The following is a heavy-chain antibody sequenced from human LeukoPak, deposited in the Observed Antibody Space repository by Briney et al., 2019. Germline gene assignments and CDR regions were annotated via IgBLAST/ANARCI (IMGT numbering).Heavy chain of an antibody. D-gene: IGHD5-12*01. CDR2: ISSSGSTI. V-gene: IGHV3-48*03. J-gene: IGHJ6*03. Sequence: PGGSLRLSCAASGFTFSSYEMNWVRQAPGKGLEWVSYISSSGSTIYYADSVKGRFTISRDNAKNSLYLQMNSLRAEDTAVYYCSRVIGGYDSTFYYYYMDVWGKGTTVTISS. CDR1: GFTFSSYE. CDR3: SRVIGGYDSTFYYYYMDV.